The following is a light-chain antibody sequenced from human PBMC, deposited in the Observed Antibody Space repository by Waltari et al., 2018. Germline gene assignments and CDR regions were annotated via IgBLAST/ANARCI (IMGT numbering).Light chain of an antibody. CDR3: SSYAGSSTVV. J-gene: IGLJ2*01. CDR2: DVT. Sequence: QSALTQPASVSGSPGQSITISCTGSSSALGGYNSFSWYQQHPYTAPKLILYDVTQRPSGVSHRFSASKSGNTASLSISGLQADDEAVYHCSSYAGSSTVVFGGGTKLTVL. CDR1: SSALGGYNS. V-gene: IGLV2-14*03.